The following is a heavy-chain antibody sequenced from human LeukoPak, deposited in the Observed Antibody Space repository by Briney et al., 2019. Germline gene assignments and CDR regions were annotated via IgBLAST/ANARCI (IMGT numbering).Heavy chain of an antibody. V-gene: IGHV1-18*01. CDR3: ARKVTMVRGIISSKTQSYYGMDV. CDR2: ISAYNGNT. CDR1: GYTFTSYG. D-gene: IGHD3-10*01. J-gene: IGHJ6*02. Sequence: VASVKVSCKASGYTFTSYGISWVRQAPGQGLEWMGWISAYNGNTNYAQKLQGRVTVTTDTSTSTAYMELRSLRSDDTAVYYCARKVTMVRGIISSKTQSYYGMDVWGQGTTVTVSS.